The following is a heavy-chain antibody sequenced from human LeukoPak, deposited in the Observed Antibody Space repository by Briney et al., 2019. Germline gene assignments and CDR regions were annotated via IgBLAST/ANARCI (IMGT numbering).Heavy chain of an antibody. J-gene: IGHJ4*02. CDR3: ASSSSGQTSYKDY. Sequence: PGGSLRLSCAASGFTFSSYEMNWVRQAPGKGLEWVSYISSSGSTIYYADSVKGRFTISRDNAKNSLYLQMNSLRAEDTAVYYCASSSSGQTSYKDYWGQGTLVTVSS. D-gene: IGHD3-22*01. CDR2: ISSSGSTI. CDR1: GFTFSSYE. V-gene: IGHV3-48*03.